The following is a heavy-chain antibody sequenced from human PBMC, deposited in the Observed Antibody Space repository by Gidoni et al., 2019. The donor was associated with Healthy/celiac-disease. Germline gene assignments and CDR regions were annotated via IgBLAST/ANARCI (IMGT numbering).Heavy chain of an antibody. CDR1: GGSISSGSYY. V-gene: IGHV4-61*02. D-gene: IGHD3-16*01. CDR2: TYTSGST. CDR3: ARGDGGAFDI. Sequence: QVQLQESGPGLVKPSQTLSLTCTVSGGSISSGSYYWSWIRQPPGKVLECIGRTYTSGSTNYNPSLKSRVTISVYTSKNQFSLKLSSVTAADTAVYYCARGDGGAFDIWGQGTMVTVSS. J-gene: IGHJ3*02.